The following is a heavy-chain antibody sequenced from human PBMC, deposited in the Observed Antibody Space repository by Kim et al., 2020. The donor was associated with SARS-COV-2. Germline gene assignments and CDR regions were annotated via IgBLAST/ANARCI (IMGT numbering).Heavy chain of an antibody. CDR2: YS. V-gene: IGHV6-1*01. J-gene: IGHJ4*02. CDR3: VRYSGWYYFDY. D-gene: IGHD6-19*01. Sequence: YSNYAVSVKSLLTINPDTSKNQFSLQLTSVTPEDTAFYYCVRYSGWYYFDYWGQGTLVTVSS.